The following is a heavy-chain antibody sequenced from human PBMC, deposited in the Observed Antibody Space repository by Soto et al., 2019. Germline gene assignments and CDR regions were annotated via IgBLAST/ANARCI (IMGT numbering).Heavy chain of an antibody. J-gene: IGHJ4*02. V-gene: IGHV1-24*01. CDR3: ATAEILDCSCGSCYWYYFDY. Sequence: ASVKVSCKVSGYTLTELSMHWVRQAPGKGIEWMGGFDPEDGETIYAQKFQGRVTMTEDTSTDTAYMELSSLRSEDTAVYYCATAEILDCSCGSCYWYYFDYWGQGTLVTVSS. CDR2: FDPEDGET. D-gene: IGHD2-15*01. CDR1: GYTLTELS.